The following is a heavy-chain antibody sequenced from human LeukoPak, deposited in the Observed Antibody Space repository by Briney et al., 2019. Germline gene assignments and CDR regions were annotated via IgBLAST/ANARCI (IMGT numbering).Heavy chain of an antibody. V-gene: IGHV3-30*02. D-gene: IGHD3-22*01. J-gene: IGHJ4*02. Sequence: GGSLRLSCAASGFTFSSYGMHWVRQAPGKGLEWVAFIRYDGSNKYYADSVKGRFTISRDNAKNSLYLQMNSLRAEDTAVYYCVTHYYDSGGYSEFDYWGQGTLVTVSS. CDR3: VTHYYDSGGYSEFDY. CDR1: GFTFSSYG. CDR2: IRYDGSNK.